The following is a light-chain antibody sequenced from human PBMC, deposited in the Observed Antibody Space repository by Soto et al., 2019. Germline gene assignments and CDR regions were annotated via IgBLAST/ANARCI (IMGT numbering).Light chain of an antibody. CDR2: GAS. J-gene: IGKJ4*01. CDR3: QQYNNWPT. V-gene: IGKV3-15*01. Sequence: EIVMTQSPATLSVSPGERATLSCRASQSVSSNLAWYQQKRGQAPRLLIYGASTRATGIPGRFSGSGSGTEFTLTISSLQSEDFAVSYCQQYNNWPTFGGGTKVEIK. CDR1: QSVSSN.